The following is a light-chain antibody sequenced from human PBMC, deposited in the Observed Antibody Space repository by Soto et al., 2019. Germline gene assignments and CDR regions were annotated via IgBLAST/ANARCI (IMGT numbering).Light chain of an antibody. CDR1: QSISHW. CDR3: QQYNTYSYT. V-gene: IGKV1-5*01. CDR2: DAT. Sequence: DIQITQSPSTLSASVGARVTITCRASQSISHWLAWYQQRPGKAPKLLIYDATTLESWVPSRFSGSGSGTEFTLTISGLRPDDFATYYCQQYNTYSYTFGQGTKLEIK. J-gene: IGKJ2*01.